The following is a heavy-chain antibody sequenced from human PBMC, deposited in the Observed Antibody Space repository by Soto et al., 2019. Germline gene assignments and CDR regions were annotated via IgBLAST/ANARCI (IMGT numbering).Heavy chain of an antibody. V-gene: IGHV3-30-3*01. CDR3: ARGYCSSTSCYTGRGDYYYYGMDV. J-gene: IGHJ6*02. CDR1: GFTFSSYA. CDR2: ISYDGSNK. D-gene: IGHD2-2*02. Sequence: ALRLSCAASGFTFSSYAMHWVRQAPGKGLEWVAVISYDGSNKYYADSVKGRFTISRDNSKNTLYLQMNSLRAEDTAVYYCARGYCSSTSCYTGRGDYYYYGMDVWGQGTTVTVSS.